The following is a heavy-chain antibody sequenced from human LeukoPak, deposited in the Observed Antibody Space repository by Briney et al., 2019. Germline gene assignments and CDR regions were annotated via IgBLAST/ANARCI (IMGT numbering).Heavy chain of an antibody. J-gene: IGHJ4*02. Sequence: GGSLRLSCAASGFTFSSYAMSWVRQAPGKGLEWVSAISASGGSTYYADSVKGRFTISRDSSKNTLYLQMNSLRAEDTAVYYCAKEEGVEWLGTNYFDYWGQGTLVTVSP. D-gene: IGHD6-19*01. V-gene: IGHV3-23*01. CDR2: ISASGGST. CDR3: AKEEGVEWLGTNYFDY. CDR1: GFTFSSYA.